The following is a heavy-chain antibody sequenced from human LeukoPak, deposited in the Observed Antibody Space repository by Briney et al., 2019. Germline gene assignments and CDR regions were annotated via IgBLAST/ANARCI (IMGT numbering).Heavy chain of an antibody. V-gene: IGHV7-4-1*02. CDR2: INTNTGNP. CDR3: ARDPPSYYDFLTGIPDY. D-gene: IGHD3-9*01. CDR1: GYTFTLYP. Sequence: GASVKISCKASGYTFTLYPLNWVRQVPGQGLEWMGWINTNTGNPTYAQGFTGRFVFSLDTSVSTAYLQINSLKAEDTAFYYCARDPPSYYDFLTGIPDYWGQGTLVTVSS. J-gene: IGHJ4*02.